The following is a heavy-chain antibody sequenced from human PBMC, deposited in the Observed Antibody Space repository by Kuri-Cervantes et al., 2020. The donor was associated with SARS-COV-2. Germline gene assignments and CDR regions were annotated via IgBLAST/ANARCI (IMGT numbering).Heavy chain of an antibody. CDR3: ARGGLVPAASDAFDI. CDR2: INPSGGST. J-gene: IGHJ3*02. V-gene: IGHV1-46*03. Sequence: ASVKVSCKASGYTFTTYYMHWVRQAPGQGLEWMGIINPSGGSTSYAQKFQGRVTMTRDTSTSTVYMQLISLRSEDTAVYYCARGGLVPAASDAFDIWGQGTMVTVSS. CDR1: GYTFTTYY. D-gene: IGHD2-2*01.